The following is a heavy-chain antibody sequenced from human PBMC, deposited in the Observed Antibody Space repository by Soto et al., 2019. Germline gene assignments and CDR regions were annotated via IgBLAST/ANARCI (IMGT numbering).Heavy chain of an antibody. CDR2: IIPIIGVT. V-gene: IGHV1-69*17. J-gene: IGHJ4*02. D-gene: IGHD3-10*01. CDR1: GDTFNSYV. CDR3: ARESLVATGADH. Sequence: QVQLVQSGAEVKRPGSSVKVSCESSGDTFNSYVISWVRQAPGQGLEWMGGIIPIIGVTHYAQKFQGRVTISALSSTGTAYLELTSLRFEETALYYCARESLVATGADHWGQGTLVTVSS.